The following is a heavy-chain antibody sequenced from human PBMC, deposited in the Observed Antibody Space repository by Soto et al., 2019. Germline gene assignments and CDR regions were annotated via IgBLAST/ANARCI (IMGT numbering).Heavy chain of an antibody. CDR1: GFTFSNYG. CDR3: AKDMDAFVWGSHRLDS. CDR2: ISYDGNYK. J-gene: IGHJ4*02. Sequence: QSGGSLRLSCAASGFTFSNYGMHWVRQAPGKGLEWVAVISYDGNYKYYAESVKGRFTISRDNSKKALYLQMNSLRAEDTAVYYCAKDMDAFVWGSHRLDSWGQGTLVTVSS. V-gene: IGHV3-30*18. D-gene: IGHD3-16*02.